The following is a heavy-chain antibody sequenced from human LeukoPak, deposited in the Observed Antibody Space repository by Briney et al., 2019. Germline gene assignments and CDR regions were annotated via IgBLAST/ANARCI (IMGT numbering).Heavy chain of an antibody. J-gene: IGHJ4*02. CDR2: INAGNGNT. CDR1: GHTFTSYA. V-gene: IGHV1-3*01. CDR3: AKTAAYYYDSSGHFDY. Sequence: GASVKVSCKASGHTFTSYAMHWVRQAPGQRLEWMGWINAGNGNTKYSQKFQGRVTITRDTSASTAYMELSSLRSEDTAVYYCAKTAAYYYDSSGHFDYWGQGTLVTVSS. D-gene: IGHD3-22*01.